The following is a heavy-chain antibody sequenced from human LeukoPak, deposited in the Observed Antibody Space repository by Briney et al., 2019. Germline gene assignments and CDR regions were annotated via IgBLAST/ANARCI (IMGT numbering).Heavy chain of an antibody. Sequence: PGGSLRLSCAASGFTFSSYSMNWVRQAPGKGLEWVSSISSSSSYIYYADSVKGRFTISRDNAKNSLYLQMNSLRAEDTAVYYCARDVGKYGANWFDPWGQGTLVTVSS. J-gene: IGHJ5*02. V-gene: IGHV3-21*01. D-gene: IGHD1-26*01. CDR1: GFTFSSYS. CDR2: ISSSSSYI. CDR3: ARDVGKYGANWFDP.